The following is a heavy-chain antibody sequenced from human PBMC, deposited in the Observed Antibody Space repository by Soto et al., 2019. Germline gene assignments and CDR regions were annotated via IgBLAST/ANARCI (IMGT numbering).Heavy chain of an antibody. Sequence: QDQLVQSGAEVKKPGSSVKVSCKASGGTFSSHTFSWVRQAPGQGLEWMGRIIPALGTATYGQKFQGRVTITADESATTVSLELNCLRSEDTAVYYCARPDFGDYWYFDLWGRGTLVTVSS. CDR1: GGTFSSHT. J-gene: IGHJ2*01. D-gene: IGHD4-17*01. V-gene: IGHV1-69*08. CDR2: IIPALGTA. CDR3: ARPDFGDYWYFDL.